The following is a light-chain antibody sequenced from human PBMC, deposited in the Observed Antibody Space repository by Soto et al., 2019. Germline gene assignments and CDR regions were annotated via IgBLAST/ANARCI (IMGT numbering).Light chain of an antibody. CDR3: VLYMGTGISV. V-gene: IGLV8-61*01. Sequence: QTVVNQEPSFSVSPGRTVTLTCGLSSGSVSTSYYPSWYQLTPGQAPRTLIYSTNTRSSGVPNRFSGSILENKAALTITGAQADDESDYYCVLYMGTGISVFGGGTKLTVL. CDR2: STN. CDR1: SGSVSTSYY. J-gene: IGLJ3*02.